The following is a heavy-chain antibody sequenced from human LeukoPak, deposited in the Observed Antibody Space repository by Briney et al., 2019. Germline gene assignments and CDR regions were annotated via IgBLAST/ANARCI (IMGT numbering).Heavy chain of an antibody. V-gene: IGHV1-8*02. Sequence: GASVKVSFKASGYTFGSDDINWVRQATGQGLELMGWINPNNGNLGYAQKFQGRVTMTRNTSISTAYMELSSLRSEDTAVYYCERGLGPRYFDWLFRHYFGYWGQGTLVTVSS. J-gene: IGHJ4*02. D-gene: IGHD3-9*01. CDR3: ERGLGPRYFDWLFRHYFGY. CDR2: INPNNGNL. CDR1: GYTFGSDD.